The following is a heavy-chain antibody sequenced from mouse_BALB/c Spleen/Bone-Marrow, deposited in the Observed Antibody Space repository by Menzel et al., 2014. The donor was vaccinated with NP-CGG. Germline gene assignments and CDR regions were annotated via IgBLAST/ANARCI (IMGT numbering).Heavy chain of an antibody. CDR3: TTHGGFAF. CDR2: IRTNADNYAA. CDR1: GFTFSDTW. D-gene: IGHD1-1*02. Sequence: DVKLVESGGGLVQPGGSMRLSCSASGFTFSDTWMDWVRQSPEKGLEWVVEIRTNADNYAAYSAESVQGTFAISRDDSKRSVYIQMNSLRAEDTGIYYCTTHGGFAFWGQGTLVTVSA. V-gene: IGHV6-6*01. J-gene: IGHJ3*01.